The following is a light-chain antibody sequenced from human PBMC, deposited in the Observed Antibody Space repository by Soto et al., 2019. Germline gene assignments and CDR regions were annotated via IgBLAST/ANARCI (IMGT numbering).Light chain of an antibody. Sequence: QPVLTQPPSVSAAPGQKVTISCSGSASNIGNNYVSWYQQLPGTAPKLLIYENYERPSGIPDRFSGSKSGTSATLGITGLQTGDEADYYCGAWDNSLTGGVFGGGTKVTVL. CDR1: ASNIGNNY. CDR3: GAWDNSLTGGV. V-gene: IGLV1-51*02. J-gene: IGLJ2*01. CDR2: ENY.